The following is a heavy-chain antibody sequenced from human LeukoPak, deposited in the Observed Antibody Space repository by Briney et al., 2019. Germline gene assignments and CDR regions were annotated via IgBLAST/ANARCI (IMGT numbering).Heavy chain of an antibody. V-gene: IGHV3-7*01. CDR2: IKQDGSEK. CDR3: ARDVVFDY. D-gene: IGHD2-21*01. CDR1: GFTFTTSA. J-gene: IGHJ4*02. Sequence: PGGSLRLSCAASGFTFTTSAMNWVRQAPGKGLEWVANIKQDGSEKYYVDSVKGRFTISRDNAQTSLYLQMNSLRAEDTAVYYCARDVVFDYWGQGTLVSVSS.